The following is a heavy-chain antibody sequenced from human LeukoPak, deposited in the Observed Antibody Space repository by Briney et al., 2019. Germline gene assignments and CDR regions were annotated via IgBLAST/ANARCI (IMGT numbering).Heavy chain of an antibody. D-gene: IGHD4/OR15-4a*01. V-gene: IGHV3-21*01. CDR1: GFTFSIYT. Sequence: GGSLRLSCVASGFTFSIYTMSWVRQAPAKGLEWVSSITSSSSSIYSADSVKGRLTISRDNAKNSLYLEMNSLRDEDAAVYYCARDLAWGAYWGQGTLVTVSS. CDR2: ITSSSSSI. J-gene: IGHJ4*02. CDR3: ARDLAWGAY.